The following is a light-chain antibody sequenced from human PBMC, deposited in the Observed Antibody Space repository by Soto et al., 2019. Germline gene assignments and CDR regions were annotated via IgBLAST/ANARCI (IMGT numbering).Light chain of an antibody. Sequence: QSALTQPASVSGSPGHSITISCTVGSYNFVSWYQQHPGKAPKVLIYEVSKRPSGVSDRFSGSKSGNTASLTISGLQAEDEADYYCCSDAGRSTYVFGTGTKVTV. CDR3: CSDAGRSTYV. V-gene: IGLV2-23*02. CDR2: EVS. CDR1: GSYNF. J-gene: IGLJ1*01.